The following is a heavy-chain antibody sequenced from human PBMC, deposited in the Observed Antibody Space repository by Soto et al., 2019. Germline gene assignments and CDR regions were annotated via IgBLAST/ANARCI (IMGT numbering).Heavy chain of an antibody. CDR1: GFTLSSYN. CDR3: ARVSRTAERY. Sequence: SPRLSRAASGFTLSSYNMNWVRQAPGKGLEWVAYIDSNNSPIYYADSVKGRFTISRDKAQNSLYLQMNSLRVEDTAVYYCARVSRTAERYWGPGTLVTVSS. CDR2: IDSNNSPI. J-gene: IGHJ4*02. V-gene: IGHV3-48*01. D-gene: IGHD2-2*01.